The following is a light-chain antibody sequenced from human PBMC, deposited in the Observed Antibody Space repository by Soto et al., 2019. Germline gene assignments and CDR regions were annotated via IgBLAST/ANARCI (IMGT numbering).Light chain of an antibody. Sequence: DIEMTQSPDSLAVSLGERATINGKSSQIVFYSSNNNNHLAWYQQKPGQPPKLLVYWASNRQSGVPDRFSGSGAGAAFTLSISSLQAEDVAIYYCQQYYSMPWTFGQGTRVDIQ. CDR1: QIVFYSSNNNNH. J-gene: IGKJ1*01. CDR3: QQYYSMPWT. CDR2: WAS. V-gene: IGKV4-1*01.